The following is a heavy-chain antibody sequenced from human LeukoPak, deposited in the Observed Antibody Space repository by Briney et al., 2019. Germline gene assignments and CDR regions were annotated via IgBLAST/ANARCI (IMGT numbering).Heavy chain of an antibody. CDR2: IYYSGST. CDR1: GGSISGSSYY. J-gene: IGHJ6*02. D-gene: IGHD3-22*01. Sequence: SETLSLTCTVSGGSISGSSYYWGWIRQPPGKGLEWIGSIYYSGSTNYNPSLKSRVTISVDTSKNQFSLNLSSVTAADTAMYYCARDRSPEGYYDSSHWDYYHGMDVWGQGTTVTVSS. V-gene: IGHV4-39*07. CDR3: ARDRSPEGYYDSSHWDYYHGMDV.